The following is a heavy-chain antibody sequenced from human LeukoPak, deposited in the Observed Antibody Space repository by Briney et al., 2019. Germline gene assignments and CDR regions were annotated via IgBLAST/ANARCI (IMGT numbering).Heavy chain of an antibody. CDR1: GXSFTXYX. V-gene: IGHV5-51*01. D-gene: IGHD5-24*01. CDR3: ARDGSRDGYNHLDY. CDR2: IYPGDSDT. Sequence: GESLKISCKGSGXSFTXYXXXXVRXXXGXXXEXMXIIYPGDSDTRYSPSFQGQVTISADKSISTAYLQWSSLKASDTAMYYCARDGSRDGYNHLDYWGQGTLVTVSS. J-gene: IGHJ4*02.